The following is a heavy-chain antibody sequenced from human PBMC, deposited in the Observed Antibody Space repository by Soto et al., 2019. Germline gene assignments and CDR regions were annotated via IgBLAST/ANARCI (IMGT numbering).Heavy chain of an antibody. J-gene: IGHJ4*02. D-gene: IGHD3-22*01. CDR2: ISNDGSNK. CDR3: AKDLYYYHSSLDDY. Sequence: LRLSCAASGFTFSSYAMHWVRQAPGKGLEWVAVISNDGSNKFYADSVKGRFTISRDNARNTLHLQMNTLRAEDTAVYYCAKDLYYYHSSLDDYWGQGTLVTVSS. CDR1: GFTFSSYA. V-gene: IGHV3-30*18.